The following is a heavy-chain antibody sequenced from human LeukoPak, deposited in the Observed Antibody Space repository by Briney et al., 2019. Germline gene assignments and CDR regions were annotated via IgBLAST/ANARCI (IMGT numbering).Heavy chain of an antibody. CDR2: ISGSGGST. Sequence: GGSLRLSCAASGFTFSSYAMSWVRQAPGKGLEWVSAISGSGGSTYYADSVKGRFTISRDNSKNTLYLQMNSLRAEDTAVYYCAKDSLYGSGGYSPWNWFDPWGQGTLVTVSS. D-gene: IGHD3-10*01. J-gene: IGHJ5*02. CDR1: GFTFSSYA. V-gene: IGHV3-23*01. CDR3: AKDSLYGSGGYSPWNWFDP.